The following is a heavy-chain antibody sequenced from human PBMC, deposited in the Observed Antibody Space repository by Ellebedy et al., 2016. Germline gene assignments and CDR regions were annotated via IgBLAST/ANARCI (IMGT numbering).Heavy chain of an antibody. J-gene: IGHJ4*02. Sequence: SETLSLXXSVSGGSISNSNYYWSWIRQLPGKGLEWIGFIYHSETISYNPSLKSRLAMSVDRSKNHFSLELKSVTAADTAVYYCARGDTHTYCGADCYERVDYWGQGTLVTVSS. CDR2: IYHSETI. V-gene: IGHV4-31*03. D-gene: IGHD2-21*02. CDR3: ARGDTHTYCGADCYERVDY. CDR1: GGSISNSNYY.